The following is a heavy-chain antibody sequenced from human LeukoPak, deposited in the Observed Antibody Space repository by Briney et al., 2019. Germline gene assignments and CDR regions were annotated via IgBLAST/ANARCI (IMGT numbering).Heavy chain of an antibody. D-gene: IGHD3-22*01. CDR2: INHSGST. CDR3: ARVRKFITYYYDSSGYYYSY. J-gene: IGHJ4*02. Sequence: SETLSLTCAVYGGSFSNYYWSGIRQPPGQGLEWIGEINHSGSTNYNPSLKSRVTISVDTSKNQFSLKLTSVTAADTAVYYCARVRKFITYYYDSSGYYYSYWGQGTLVTVSS. V-gene: IGHV4-34*01. CDR1: GGSFSNYY.